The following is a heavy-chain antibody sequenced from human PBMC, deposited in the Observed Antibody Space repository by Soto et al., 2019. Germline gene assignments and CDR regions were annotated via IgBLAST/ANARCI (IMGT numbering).Heavy chain of an antibody. D-gene: IGHD3-10*01. J-gene: IGHJ3*02. CDR1: GFTFSSYA. Sequence: EVQLLESGGGLVQPGGSLRLSCAASGFTFSSYAMSWVRQAPGKGLEWVSAISGSGGSTYYADSVKGRFTISRDNSKNTLYLQMNSLRAEDTAVSYCAKPISGQWYAFDIWGQGTMVTVSS. CDR2: ISGSGGST. CDR3: AKPISGQWYAFDI. V-gene: IGHV3-23*01.